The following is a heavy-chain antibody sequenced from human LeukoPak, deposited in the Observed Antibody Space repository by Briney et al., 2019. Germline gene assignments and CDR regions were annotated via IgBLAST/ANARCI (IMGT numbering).Heavy chain of an antibody. CDR2: IIPIFGTA. Sequence: SVKVSCKASGGTFTSYAISWVRQAPGQGLEWMGGIIPIFGTANYAQKFQGRVTITTDESTSTAYMELSSLRSEDTAVYYCARDRRPPTIFGVVIDYYYCMDVWGKGTTVTVSS. CDR3: ARDRRPPTIFGVVIDYYYCMDV. D-gene: IGHD3-3*01. CDR1: GGTFTSYA. V-gene: IGHV1-69*05. J-gene: IGHJ6*03.